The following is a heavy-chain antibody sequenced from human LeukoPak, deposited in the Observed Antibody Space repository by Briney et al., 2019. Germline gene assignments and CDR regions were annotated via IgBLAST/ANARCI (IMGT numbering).Heavy chain of an antibody. CDR2: ISYDGSNK. CDR1: GLTFSSYG. Sequence: GGSLRLSCAASGLTFSSYGMHWVRQAPGKGLEWVAVISYDGSNKYYADSVKGRFTISRDNSKNTLYLQMNSLRAEDTAVYYCASGPAADYYYYYGMDVWGQGTTVTVSS. CDR3: ASGPAADYYYYYGMDV. D-gene: IGHD2-2*01. J-gene: IGHJ6*02. V-gene: IGHV3-30*12.